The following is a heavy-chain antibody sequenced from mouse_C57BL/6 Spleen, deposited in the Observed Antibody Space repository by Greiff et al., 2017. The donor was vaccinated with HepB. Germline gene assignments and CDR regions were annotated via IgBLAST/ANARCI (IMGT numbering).Heavy chain of an antibody. J-gene: IGHJ4*01. V-gene: IGHV5-15*01. CDR1: GFTFSDYG. CDR3: ARGGYYNDAMDY. CDR2: ISNLAYSI. D-gene: IGHD2-12*01. Sequence: EVQGVESGGGLVQPGGSLKLSCAASGFTFSDYGMAWVRQAPRKGPEWVAFISNLAYSIYYADTVTGRFTISRENAKNTLYLEMSSLRSEDTAMYYCARGGYYNDAMDYWGQGTSVTVSS.